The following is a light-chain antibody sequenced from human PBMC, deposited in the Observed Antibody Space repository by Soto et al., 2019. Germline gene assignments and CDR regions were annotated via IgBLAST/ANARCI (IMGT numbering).Light chain of an antibody. Sequence: IVLTQSPGTLSLSPGERATLSCRASQSVSSSYLALYQQRPGQAPRLLIYGASSRATGIPDRFSGSGSGTDFTLTISRLEPEDFAMYYCQQYGSSPRTFGQGTKVDIK. J-gene: IGKJ1*01. CDR1: QSVSSSY. CDR2: GAS. V-gene: IGKV3-20*01. CDR3: QQYGSSPRT.